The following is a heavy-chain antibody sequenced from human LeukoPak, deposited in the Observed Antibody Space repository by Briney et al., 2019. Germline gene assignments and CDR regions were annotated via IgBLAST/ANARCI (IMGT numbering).Heavy chain of an antibody. CDR1: GESLSKYY. CDR2: IYYSGST. V-gene: IGHV4-39*02. J-gene: IGHJ4*02. CDR3: ARCGYASGWFFGLDCDY. Sequence: SETLSLTCAVYGESLSKYYWTRIRQPPGKGLEWIGSIYYSGSTYYNPSLKSRVTISVDTSKNHFSLKLRSVTAADTAVYYCARCGYASGWFFGLDCDYWGQGTLVTVSS. D-gene: IGHD6-19*01.